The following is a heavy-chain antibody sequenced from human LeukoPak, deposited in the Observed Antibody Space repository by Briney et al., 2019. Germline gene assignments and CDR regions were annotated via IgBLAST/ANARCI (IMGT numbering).Heavy chain of an antibody. V-gene: IGHV1-2*02. CDR1: GYTFTGYY. CDR2: INPKSGVT. D-gene: IGHD3-10*01. J-gene: IGHJ6*03. Sequence: ASVRVSCKASGYTFTGYYLHWVRQAPGQGLEWMGWINPKSGVTNYAQKFQGRVTMTRDTSISTAYMELSRLRSDDTAVYYCARTLLSGSGSYYKGPHYYMDVWGKGTTVTVSS. CDR3: ARTLLSGSGSYYKGPHYYMDV.